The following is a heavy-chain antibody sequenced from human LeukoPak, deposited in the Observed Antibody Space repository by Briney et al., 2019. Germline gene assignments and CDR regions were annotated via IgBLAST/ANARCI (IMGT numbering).Heavy chain of an antibody. Sequence: PGGSLRLSCAASGFTFSNYWMHWVRQAPGKGLVWVSRINSDGSTATYADFVKGRFTTSRDNAKKTLYVQMNSLRAEDTAVYYCAREVGGNLGDAFDIWGQGTMVTVSS. D-gene: IGHD4-23*01. CDR2: INSDGSTA. V-gene: IGHV3-74*03. CDR3: AREVGGNLGDAFDI. CDR1: GFTFSNYW. J-gene: IGHJ3*02.